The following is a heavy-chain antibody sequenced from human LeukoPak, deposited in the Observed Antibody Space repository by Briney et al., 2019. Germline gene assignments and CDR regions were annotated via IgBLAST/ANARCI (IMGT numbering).Heavy chain of an antibody. J-gene: IGHJ3*02. Sequence: PGGSLRLSCAASGFTFKNYDMHWVRQTRGKGLEWVSFTRYDGGDKYYLDSVKGRFNIFKDNFRNKLYLQMNRVRNENKAVYYWAKNRDGVIYADGFEIWGRGTMVRVYS. CDR2: TRYDGGDK. D-gene: IGHD5-24*01. CDR1: GFTFKNYD. V-gene: IGHV3-30*02. CDR3: AKNRDGVIYADGFEI.